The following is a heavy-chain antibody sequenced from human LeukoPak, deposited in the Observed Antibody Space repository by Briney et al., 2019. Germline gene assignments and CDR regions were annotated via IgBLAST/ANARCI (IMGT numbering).Heavy chain of an antibody. V-gene: IGHV1-2*02. CDR3: ARGPYYDILTGYSPGTAHPFDY. CDR1: GYTFTGYY. J-gene: IGHJ4*02. D-gene: IGHD3-9*01. CDR2: INPNSGGT. Sequence: GASVKVSCKASGYTFTGYYMHWVRQAPGQGLEWMGWINPNSGGTNYAQKFQGRITMTTDTSITTAYMELSRLRSEDTAVYYCARGPYYDILTGYSPGTAHPFDYWGQGTLVTVSS.